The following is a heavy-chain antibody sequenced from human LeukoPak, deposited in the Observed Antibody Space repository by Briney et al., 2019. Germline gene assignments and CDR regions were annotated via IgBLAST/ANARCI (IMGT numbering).Heavy chain of an antibody. CDR2: IYYSRST. J-gene: IGHJ4*02. CDR1: GESISGFY. V-gene: IGHV4-59*01. CDR3: ARGVVIAPQTFDY. Sequence: SETLSLTCTVSGESISGFYWTWIRQPPGKGLEWIGYIYYSRSTNYNPSLKSRVTISVDTSKNQFSLKLSSVTAADTAVYYCARGVVIAPQTFDYWGQGTLVTVSS. D-gene: IGHD2-21*01.